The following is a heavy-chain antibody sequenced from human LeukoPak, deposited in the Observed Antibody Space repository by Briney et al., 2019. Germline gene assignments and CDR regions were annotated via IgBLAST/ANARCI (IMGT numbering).Heavy chain of an antibody. J-gene: IGHJ4*02. CDR2: VNHSGYT. Sequence: KPSETVSLTCGVSGTSFTSYYWSWIRQTPGKGLEWIGEVNHSGYTNMNPSLKSRVTISVDTSKNQFSLMMTSVTAADTAVYFCARITTGHAYWGQGILVTVSS. V-gene: IGHV4-34*01. CDR1: GTSFTSYY. CDR3: ARITTGHAY. D-gene: IGHD4-17*01.